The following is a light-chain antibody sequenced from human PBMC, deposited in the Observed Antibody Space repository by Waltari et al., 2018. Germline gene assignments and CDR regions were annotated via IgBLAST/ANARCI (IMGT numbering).Light chain of an antibody. Sequence: SALTQPDSVSGSPGQSVTISCAGISSDGGGYDSVSWYQQHPGKAPKVIIYDVNNRPSGVSNRFSGSKSGSSASLTISGLQAEDEADYYCSSLTSNTTVLFGGGTKVTVL. V-gene: IGLV2-14*03. J-gene: IGLJ2*01. CDR3: SSLTSNTTVL. CDR1: SSDGGGYDS. CDR2: DVN.